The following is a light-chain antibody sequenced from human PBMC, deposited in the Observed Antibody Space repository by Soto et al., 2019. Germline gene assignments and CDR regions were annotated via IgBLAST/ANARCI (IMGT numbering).Light chain of an antibody. Sequence: DVQMTQSPSSLSASIGDRVTLACRASQGISRWLAWYQQKPGKAPKSLIFAASTLQSGVPSRFSGSGSGTDFTLTISSLQSEDFATYYCQHYNSYSEAFGQGTKVDI. CDR2: AAS. V-gene: IGKV1D-16*01. J-gene: IGKJ1*01. CDR1: QGISRW. CDR3: QHYNSYSEA.